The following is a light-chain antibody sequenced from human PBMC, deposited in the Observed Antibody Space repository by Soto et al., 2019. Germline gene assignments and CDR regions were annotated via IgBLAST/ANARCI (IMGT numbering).Light chain of an antibody. J-gene: IGLJ1*01. CDR2: DVS. V-gene: IGLV2-14*01. CDR3: SSYTSSSTSV. Sequence: QSLLTQPASVSGSPGQSITISCTGTSSDVGGYNYVSWYQQHPGKAPKLMIYDVSNRPSGVSNRFSGSKSGNTASLTISGLQAEDEADYYCSSYTSSSTSVFGTGTKVPVL. CDR1: SSDVGGYNY.